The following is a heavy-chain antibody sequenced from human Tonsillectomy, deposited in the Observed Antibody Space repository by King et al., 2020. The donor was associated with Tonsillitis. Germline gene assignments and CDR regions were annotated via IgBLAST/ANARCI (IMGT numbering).Heavy chain of an antibody. V-gene: IGHV1-2*04. CDR1: GYTFTGYY. Sequence: QLVQSGAEVKKPGASVKVSCKASGYTFTGYYMHWVRQAPGQGLEWMGWINPNSGGTNYAQKFQGWVTMTRDTSISTAYMELSRLRSDDTAVYYCARDRFQLSLTGAFDIWGQGTMVTVSS. CDR2: INPNSGGT. D-gene: IGHD3-16*01. J-gene: IGHJ3*02. CDR3: ARDRFQLSLTGAFDI.